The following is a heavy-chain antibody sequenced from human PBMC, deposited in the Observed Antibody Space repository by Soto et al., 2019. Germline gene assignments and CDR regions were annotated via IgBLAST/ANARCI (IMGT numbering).Heavy chain of an antibody. D-gene: IGHD3-9*01. Sequence: GDSLKISFQGSGYSFTTYWIGWVRQMPGIGLEWMGIIYPVDSDTRYSPSFQGQVTISADKSISTAFLQWSSLKASDTAMYYCARHNKHPDYDISDGSYHYYYYYYGMDVWGQGTTVTVSS. CDR3: ARHNKHPDYDISDGSYHYYYYYYGMDV. CDR2: IYPVDSDT. V-gene: IGHV5-51*01. CDR1: GYSFTTYW. J-gene: IGHJ6*02.